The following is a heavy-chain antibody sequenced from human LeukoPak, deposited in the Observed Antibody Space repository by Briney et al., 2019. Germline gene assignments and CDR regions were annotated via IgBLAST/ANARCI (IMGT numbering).Heavy chain of an antibody. CDR3: ARDTYYYDSSGDYVGSFDY. CDR2: FDPEDGET. CDR1: GYTLTELS. V-gene: IGHV1-24*01. J-gene: IGHJ4*02. D-gene: IGHD3-22*01. Sequence: GASVKVSYKVSGYTLTELSMHWVRQAPGKGLEWMGGFDPEDGETIYAQKFQGRVTMTEDTSTDTAYMELSSLRSEDTAVYYCARDTYYYDSSGDYVGSFDYWGQGTLVTVSS.